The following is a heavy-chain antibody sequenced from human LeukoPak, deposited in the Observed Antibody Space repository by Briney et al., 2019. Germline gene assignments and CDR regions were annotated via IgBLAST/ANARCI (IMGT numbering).Heavy chain of an antibody. D-gene: IGHD6-13*01. J-gene: IGHJ4*02. CDR1: GGSISSYY. Sequence: SETLSLTCTVSGGSISSYYWSWIRQPAGKGLEWIGRVYTSGSTNYNPSLTSRVTISVDTSKNQFSLKLSSVTAADTAVYYCARDPGPYSSSLNFDYWGQGTLVTVSS. CDR2: VYTSGST. CDR3: ARDPGPYSSSLNFDY. V-gene: IGHV4-4*07.